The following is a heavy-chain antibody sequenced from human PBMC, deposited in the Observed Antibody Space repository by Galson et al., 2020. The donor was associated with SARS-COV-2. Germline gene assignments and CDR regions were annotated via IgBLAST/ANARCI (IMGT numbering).Heavy chain of an antibody. V-gene: IGHV4-38-2*01. CDR1: GYSISTAYK. CDR3: ARQAGRHYDFFDY. J-gene: IGHJ4*02. D-gene: IGHD3-3*01. CDR2: VYHSGNT. Sequence: SETLSLTCAISGYSISTAYKWGWIRQPPGKGLEWIGSVYHSGNTYYNPSHKSRVTISVDTSKNQFSLKLSSVTAADTALYYCARQAGRHYDFFDYWGQGTLVIVSS.